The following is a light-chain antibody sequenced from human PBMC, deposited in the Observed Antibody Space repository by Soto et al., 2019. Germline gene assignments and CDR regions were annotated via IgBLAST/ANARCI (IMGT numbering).Light chain of an antibody. CDR3: SSYTSSNTLVV. Sequence: QSALTQPASVSGSPGQSITISCTGTSSDVGGYNYVSWYQQHPGKAPKLMIYEVSNRPSGVSNRFSGSKSGNTASLTIPGLQAEDEADYYCSSYTSSNTLVVFGTGTKVTVL. J-gene: IGLJ1*01. CDR2: EVS. V-gene: IGLV2-14*01. CDR1: SSDVGGYNY.